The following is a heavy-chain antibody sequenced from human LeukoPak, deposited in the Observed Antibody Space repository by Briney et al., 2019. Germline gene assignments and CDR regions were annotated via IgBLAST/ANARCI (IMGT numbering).Heavy chain of an antibody. CDR3: ARDGGNRGRDGYNL. CDR1: GFTSSTYA. J-gene: IGHJ4*02. CDR2: ISSNGGST. Sequence: GGSLRLSCAASGFTSSTYAMHWVRQAPGKGLEYVSAISSNGGSTYYANSVKGRFTISRDNSKNTLYLQMGSLRAEDMAVYYCARDGGNRGRDGYNLWGQGTLVTVSS. V-gene: IGHV3-64*01. D-gene: IGHD5-24*01.